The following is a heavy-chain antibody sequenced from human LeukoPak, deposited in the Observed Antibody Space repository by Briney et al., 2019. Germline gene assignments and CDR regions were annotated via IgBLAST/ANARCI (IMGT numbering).Heavy chain of an antibody. J-gene: IGHJ4*02. D-gene: IGHD3-3*01. CDR3: ARDFWGAYRVDYFDY. V-gene: IGHV3-7*01. Sequence: PGGSLRPSCAASGFTFSNYWMSWVRRAPGKGLEWVANIKQDGSETYYVDSVRGRSTISRDNAKKSLYLQMNSLRAEDTAVYYCARDFWGAYRVDYFDYWGQGTLVTVSS. CDR1: GFTFSNYW. CDR2: IKQDGSET.